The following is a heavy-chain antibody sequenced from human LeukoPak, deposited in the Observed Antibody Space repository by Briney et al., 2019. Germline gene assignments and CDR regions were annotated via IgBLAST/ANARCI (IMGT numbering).Heavy chain of an antibody. V-gene: IGHV3-30*18. D-gene: IGHD3-3*01. CDR2: ISYDGKIK. CDR1: GFTFSNYG. Sequence: GRSLRLSCAGSGFTFSNYGMHWVRQAPGKGLEWVAVISYDGKIKYYADSVKGRFTISRDNSKNTLYLEMNSLRGEDTAVYYCAKERLTNVSHETDYWGQGTLVTVSS. CDR3: AKERLTNVSHETDY. J-gene: IGHJ4*02.